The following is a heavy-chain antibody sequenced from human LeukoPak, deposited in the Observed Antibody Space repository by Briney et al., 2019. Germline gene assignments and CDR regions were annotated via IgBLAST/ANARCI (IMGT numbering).Heavy chain of an antibody. J-gene: IGHJ4*02. V-gene: IGHV3-7*03. CDR2: IKQDGSET. CDR1: GFTFSNAW. D-gene: IGHD3-10*01. CDR3: ASAGLTYGSGSYFVY. Sequence: GGSLRLSCAASGFTFSNAWMSWVRQAPGKGLEWVANIKQDGSETYYVDSVKGRFTISRDNAKNSLYLQMNSLRAEDTALYYCASAGLTYGSGSYFVYWGQGTLVTVSS.